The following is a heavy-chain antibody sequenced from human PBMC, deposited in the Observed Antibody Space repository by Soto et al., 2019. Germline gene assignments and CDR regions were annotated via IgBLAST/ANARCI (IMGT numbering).Heavy chain of an antibody. V-gene: IGHV3-30*03. CDR3: AYQGYCSSTSCDTDY. CDR2: ISYDGSNK. Sequence: LSLSCAASGFTFSSYGMHWVRQAPGKGLEWVAVISYDGSNKYYADSVKGRFTISRDNSKNTLYLQMNSLKAEDTAVYYCAYQGYCSSTSCDTDYWGQGTLVTVSS. J-gene: IGHJ4*02. CDR1: GFTFSSYG. D-gene: IGHD2-2*02.